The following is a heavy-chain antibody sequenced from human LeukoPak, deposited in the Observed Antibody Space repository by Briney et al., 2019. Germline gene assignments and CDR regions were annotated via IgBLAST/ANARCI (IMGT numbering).Heavy chain of an antibody. D-gene: IGHD3-22*01. J-gene: IGHJ4*02. CDR2: INPNSGGT. Sequence: GASVKVSCKASGFTFTGHYMHWVRQAPGQGLEWLGWINPNSGGTDYAQKVQGRVTMTRDTSISTAYMELTRLRSDDTAVYYCARKAYDTSGSFDYWGQGTLVTVSS. V-gene: IGHV1-2*02. CDR3: ARKAYDTSGSFDY. CDR1: GFTFTGHY.